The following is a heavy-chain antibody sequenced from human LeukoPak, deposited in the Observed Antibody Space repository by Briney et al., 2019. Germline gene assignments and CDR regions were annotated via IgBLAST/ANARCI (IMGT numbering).Heavy chain of an antibody. Sequence: GASVKVSCKASGYIFSNYALHWVRQAPGQRPEWMAWINTDNGNTKYSQRFQDRVTITSDTSASTAYMEMSSLRSEDTAVYYCAMIGRTVTTSGFDYWGQGTLVIVSS. CDR2: INTDNGNT. D-gene: IGHD4-17*01. J-gene: IGHJ4*02. V-gene: IGHV1-3*04. CDR3: AMIGRTVTTSGFDY. CDR1: GYIFSNYA.